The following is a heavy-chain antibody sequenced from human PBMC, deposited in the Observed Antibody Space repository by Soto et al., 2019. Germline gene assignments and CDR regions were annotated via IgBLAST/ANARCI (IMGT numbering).Heavy chain of an antibody. Sequence: QITVKESAPTLVKPTQTLTLTCTFSGCSIITSGVGVGWLRKPPGKAREWLALIYWDDDKRYSPSLKSRLTITKDTSKNPVVLTRTSMDPVDTATYYCAHYRVRLGELSLSPNWFAPWGQGTLVTVSS. D-gene: IGHD3-16*02. V-gene: IGHV2-5*02. CDR1: GCSIITSGVG. CDR3: AHYRVRLGELSLSPNWFAP. J-gene: IGHJ5*02. CDR2: IYWDDDK.